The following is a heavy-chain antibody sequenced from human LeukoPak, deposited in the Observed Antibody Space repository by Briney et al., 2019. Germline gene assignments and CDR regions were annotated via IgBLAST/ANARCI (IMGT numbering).Heavy chain of an antibody. V-gene: IGHV3-30-3*01. CDR1: GFTFSSYA. D-gene: IGHD6-13*01. J-gene: IGHJ4*02. CDR3: ARGGPWYSSSWYRDY. Sequence: PGGSLRLSCAASGFTFSSYAMHWVRQAPGKGLEWVAVISYDGSNKYYADSVKGRSTISRDNSKNTLYLQMNSLRAEDTAVYYCARGGPWYSSSWYRDYWGQGTLVTVSS. CDR2: ISYDGSNK.